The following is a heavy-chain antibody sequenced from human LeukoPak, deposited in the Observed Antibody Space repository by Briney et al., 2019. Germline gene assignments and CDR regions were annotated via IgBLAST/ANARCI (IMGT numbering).Heavy chain of an antibody. D-gene: IGHD2-21*01. V-gene: IGHV4-59*01. CDR1: GGSISSYY. CDR2: IYYSGST. CDR3: ASGMVIAPFDY. J-gene: IGHJ4*02. Sequence: SETLSLTCTVSGGSISSYYWSWTRQPPGKGLEWIGYIYYSGSTNYNPSLKSRVTISVDTSKNQFSLKLSSVTAADTAVYYCASGMVIAPFDYWGQGTLVTVSS.